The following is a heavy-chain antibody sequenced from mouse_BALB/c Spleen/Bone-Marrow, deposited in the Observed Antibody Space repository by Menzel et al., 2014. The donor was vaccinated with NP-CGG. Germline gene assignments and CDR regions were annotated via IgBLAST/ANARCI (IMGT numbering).Heavy chain of an antibody. Sequence: EVQLQRSGGGLVQPGGSLKLSCAASGFDFSRYWMSWVRQAPGKGLEWIGEINPDSSTINYTPSLKDKFIISRDNAKNTLYLQMSKVRSENTALYYCARPNYYGNLFVWGAGTTVTVSS. J-gene: IGHJ1*01. CDR2: INPDSSTI. V-gene: IGHV4-1*02. D-gene: IGHD1-1*01. CDR3: ARPNYYGNLFV. CDR1: GFDFSRYW.